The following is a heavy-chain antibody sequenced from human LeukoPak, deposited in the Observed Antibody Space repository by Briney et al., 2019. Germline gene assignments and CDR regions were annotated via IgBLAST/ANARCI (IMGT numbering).Heavy chain of an antibody. CDR2: IYYSGST. J-gene: IGHJ1*01. Sequence: PSETLSLTCTVSGGSMSGYFWSWIRQPPGKGLEWIGYIYYSGSTNYNPSLKSRVTISVDTSKNQFSLKLSSVTAADTAVYYCARSITSSWYGDFQHWGQGTLVTVSP. D-gene: IGHD6-13*01. CDR3: ARSITSSWYGDFQH. V-gene: IGHV4-59*01. CDR1: GGSMSGYF.